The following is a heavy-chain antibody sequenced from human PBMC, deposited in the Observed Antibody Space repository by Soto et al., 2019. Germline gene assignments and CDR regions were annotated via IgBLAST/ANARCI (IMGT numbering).Heavy chain of an antibody. J-gene: IGHJ5*02. CDR1: GFTFSSSA. V-gene: IGHV3-23*01. D-gene: IGHD5-12*01. CDR3: ARCTVATIVTGGWCHDLDP. Sequence: EVQLLDSGGGLVQPGGSLRLSCAASGFTFSSSAMSWVRQAPGKGLEWVSAVRGSGGTTYYADSVRGRFTISRDNSKNTLYLQKNTLRAEDTAIYFCARCTVATIVTGGWCHDLDPWGQGTLVTVSS. CDR2: VRGSGGTT.